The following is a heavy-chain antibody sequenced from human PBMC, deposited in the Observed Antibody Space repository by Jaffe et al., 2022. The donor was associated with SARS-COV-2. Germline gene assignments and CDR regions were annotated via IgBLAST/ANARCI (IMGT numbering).Heavy chain of an antibody. V-gene: IGHV3-74*01. CDR3: VRGESLDY. CDR2: ITADGSGT. Sequence: EVQLVESGGGLVQPGGSLRLSCAASGFTFSSSWMHWVRQTPGKGLVWVSRITADGSGTIYADSVKGRFTISRDNAKNTVFLQMNRLRAEDTAVYFCVRGESLDYWGQGSLVTVSS. J-gene: IGHJ4*02. CDR1: GFTFSSSW.